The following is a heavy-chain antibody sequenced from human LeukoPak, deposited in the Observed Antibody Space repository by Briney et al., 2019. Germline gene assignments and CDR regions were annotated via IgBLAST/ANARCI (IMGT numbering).Heavy chain of an antibody. Sequence: ASVKVSCKASGFTFTTYFMHWVRQAPGQGLEWMGRINPYSGATNSAQKFQGRVTMTRDTSISTAYMELSMLTSDDTAVYYCGRATYTSIWFHDAFDIWGQGTMVTVSS. CDR2: INPYSGAT. D-gene: IGHD6-13*01. CDR3: GRATYTSIWFHDAFDI. V-gene: IGHV1-2*06. CDR1: GFTFTTYF. J-gene: IGHJ3*02.